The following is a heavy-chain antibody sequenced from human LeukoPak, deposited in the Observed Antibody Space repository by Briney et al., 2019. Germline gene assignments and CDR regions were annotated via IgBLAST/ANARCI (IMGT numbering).Heavy chain of an antibody. D-gene: IGHD1-26*01. CDR1: GGSISGTNW. CDR3: SRESGPFCPFGY. CDR2: ISLDGQT. V-gene: IGHV4-4*02. J-gene: IGHJ4*02. Sequence: PSGTLSLTCGVSGGSISGTNWGGWVRQPPGEGLEWIGEISLDGQTNYNPSVKGRHTMSLDKDSNHLSLHLTSVTAADTATYFCSRESGPFCPFGYCGQGTLVIVSS.